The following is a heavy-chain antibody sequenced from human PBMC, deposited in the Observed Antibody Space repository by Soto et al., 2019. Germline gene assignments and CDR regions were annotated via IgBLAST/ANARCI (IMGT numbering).Heavy chain of an antibody. CDR3: AKGQDSGYRPDAFDI. Sequence: EVQLLESGGGLVQPGGSLRLSCAASGFTFSSYAMSWVRQAPGKGLEWGSAISGSGGSTYYADSVKGRFTISRDNSKNTLYLQMNSLRADDTAVYYCAKGQDSGYRPDAFDIWGQGTMVTVSS. J-gene: IGHJ3*02. V-gene: IGHV3-23*01. CDR1: GFTFSSYA. CDR2: ISGSGGST. D-gene: IGHD5-12*01.